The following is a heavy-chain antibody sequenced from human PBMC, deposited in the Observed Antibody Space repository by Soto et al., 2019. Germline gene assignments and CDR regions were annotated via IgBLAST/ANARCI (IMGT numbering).Heavy chain of an antibody. CDR2: ISYSGST. Sequence: QVQLQESGPGLVKPSQTLSLTCTVSGGSISSGGYYWSWIRQYPGKALEWFGYISYSGSTYYNPSLKRRFTKSVDTSKTLFLLKFRSVTAADTAVYYCARDNYYTGSGYYPSSAEYYKHWCQGTLVSVSS. CDR1: GGSISSGGYY. CDR3: ARDNYYTGSGYYPSSAEYYKH. J-gene: IGHJ1*01. D-gene: IGHD3-22*01. V-gene: IGHV4-31*03.